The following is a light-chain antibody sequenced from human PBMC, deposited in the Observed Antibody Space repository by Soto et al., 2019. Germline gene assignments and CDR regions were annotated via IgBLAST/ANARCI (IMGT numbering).Light chain of an antibody. V-gene: IGKV3-20*01. CDR1: QSVSSSY. J-gene: IGKJ1*01. CDR3: QQYETSPRT. Sequence: LVLAQSAGTLSLSPWEIATLSCGASQSVSSSYLAWYQQKPGQAPRLLIYGASSRATGIPDRFSGSGSGTDFTLTISRLEPEDFAVYYCQQYETSPRTFGQGTKVDIK. CDR2: GAS.